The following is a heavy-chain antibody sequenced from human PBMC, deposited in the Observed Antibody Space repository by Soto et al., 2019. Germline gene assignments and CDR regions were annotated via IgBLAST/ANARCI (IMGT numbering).Heavy chain of an antibody. CDR3: ARGRHWFGP. CDR2: ISDRGDI. Sequence: ETLSLTCTVSGISITSSYWNWFRQSPGKGLEWIGQISDRGDINYNPPLESRVAISTDTSKNQVSLTLTAVNAADTAVYFCARGRHWFGPWGQGTLVTVSS. CDR1: GISITSSY. J-gene: IGHJ5*02. V-gene: IGHV4-59*08.